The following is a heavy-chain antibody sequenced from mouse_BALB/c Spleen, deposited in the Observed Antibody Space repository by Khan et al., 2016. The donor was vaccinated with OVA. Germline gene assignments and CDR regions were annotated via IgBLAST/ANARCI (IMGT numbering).Heavy chain of an antibody. J-gene: IGHJ1*01. V-gene: IGHV9-3-1*01. CDR3: ASGGYWYFDV. CDR2: INTYTGEP. D-gene: IGHD1-1*02. CDR1: GYTFTNYG. Sequence: QIQLVQSGPELKKPGETVKISCKASGYTFTNYGMNWVKQAPGKGLKWMGWINTYTGEPTYADDFKGRFAFSLDTSASTAYLQINNLKNEDTATYFCASGGYWYFDVWGEGTTVTVSS.